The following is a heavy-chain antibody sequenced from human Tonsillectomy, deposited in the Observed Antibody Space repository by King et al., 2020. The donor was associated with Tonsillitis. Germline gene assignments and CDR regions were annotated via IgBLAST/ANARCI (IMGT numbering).Heavy chain of an antibody. CDR2: IIPILGIA. J-gene: IGHJ4*02. CDR3: ARASSADGEMATITPFDY. D-gene: IGHD5-24*01. V-gene: IGHV1-69*09. Sequence: QLVQSGAEVKKPGSSVKVSCKASGGTFSSYAISWVRQAPGQGLEWMGRIIPILGIANYAQKFQGRVTITADKSTSTAYMELSSLRSEDTAVYYCARASSADGEMATITPFDYWGEGTLVTVSS. CDR1: GGTFSSYA.